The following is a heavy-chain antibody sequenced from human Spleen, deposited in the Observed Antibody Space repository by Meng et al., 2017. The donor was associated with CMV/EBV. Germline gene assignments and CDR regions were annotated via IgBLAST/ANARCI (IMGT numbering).Heavy chain of an antibody. CDR3: AKAGLWFVDLSSFGN. CDR1: GFTFSSYA. CDR2: ISYDGSNQ. J-gene: IGHJ4*02. V-gene: IGHV3-30*18. D-gene: IGHD3-10*01. Sequence: GGSLRLSCAASGFTFSSYAMHWVRQAPGKGLEWLAVISYDGSNQYYADSVKGRFTISRDNSKNTVHLQMNSLRPEDTALYYCAKAGLWFVDLSSFGNWGQGALVTVSS.